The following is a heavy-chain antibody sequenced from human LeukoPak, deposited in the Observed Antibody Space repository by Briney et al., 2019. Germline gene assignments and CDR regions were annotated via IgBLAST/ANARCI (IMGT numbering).Heavy chain of an antibody. CDR3: ARKVDGDYLSWFDP. CDR2: ISYDGSNE. Sequence: GGSLRLSCAASGFTFSTYVMHWVRQAPGKGLGWVAVISYDGSNEYYADSVKGRFTISRDNSKNTVYLQMNSLRAEDTAVYYCARKVDGDYLSWFDPWGQGTLVTVSS. D-gene: IGHD4-17*01. J-gene: IGHJ5*02. V-gene: IGHV3-30-3*01. CDR1: GFTFSTYV.